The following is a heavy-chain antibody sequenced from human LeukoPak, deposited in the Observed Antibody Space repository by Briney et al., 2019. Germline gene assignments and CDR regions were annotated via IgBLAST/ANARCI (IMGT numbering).Heavy chain of an antibody. V-gene: IGHV4-59*01. Sequence: SETLSFTCTVSGGSISSYYWSWIRQPPGKGLEWIGYIYYSGSTNYNPSLKSRVTISVDTSKNQFSLKLSSVTAADTAVYYCARDIFLGASDYWGQGTLVTVSS. CDR3: ARDIFLGASDY. J-gene: IGHJ4*02. CDR2: IYYSGST. D-gene: IGHD1-26*01. CDR1: GGSISSYY.